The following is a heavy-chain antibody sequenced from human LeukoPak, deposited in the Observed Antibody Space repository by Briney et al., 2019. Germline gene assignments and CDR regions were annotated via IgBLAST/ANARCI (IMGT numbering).Heavy chain of an antibody. Sequence: GGSLRLSCAASGFTFSTYAMGWVRQAPGKGLEWVSAFSTGYSTYYADSVRGRFIISRDNSKNTLFLQMNSLRAEDTAVYYCAKDFSQEGSHSVDYWGQGTLVTVSS. D-gene: IGHD1-26*01. V-gene: IGHV3-23*01. J-gene: IGHJ4*02. CDR3: AKDFSQEGSHSVDY. CDR1: GFTFSTYA. CDR2: FSTGYST.